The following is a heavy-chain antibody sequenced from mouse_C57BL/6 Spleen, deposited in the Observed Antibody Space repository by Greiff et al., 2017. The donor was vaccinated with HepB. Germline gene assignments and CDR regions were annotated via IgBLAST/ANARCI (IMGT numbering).Heavy chain of an antibody. D-gene: IGHD2-4*01. J-gene: IGHJ4*01. CDR3: AREGIYYDYDRVLYAMDY. V-gene: IGHV1-22*01. CDR1: GYTFTDYN. CDR2: INPNNGGT. Sequence: EVQLQQSGPELVKPGASLKLSCTASGYTFTDYNMHWVQQSLGKSLEWIGYINPNNGGTSYNQKFKGKSTLTVNKSSSTAYIELRSLTSEDSAVYYCAREGIYYDYDRVLYAMDYWGQGTSVTVSS.